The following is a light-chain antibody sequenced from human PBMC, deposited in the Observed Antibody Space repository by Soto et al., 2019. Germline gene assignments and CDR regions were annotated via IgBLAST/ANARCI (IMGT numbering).Light chain of an antibody. CDR2: DAS. CDR1: QRVSSY. V-gene: IGKV3-11*01. Sequence: EIVVTHSQATLSLTTRERTTLSCRASQRVSSYLAWYQQKPGQAPRLLIYDASNRATGIPARFSGSGSGTDFTLTISRLEPEDFAVYYCQQYGSSGTFGQGTKVDI. CDR3: QQYGSSGT. J-gene: IGKJ1*01.